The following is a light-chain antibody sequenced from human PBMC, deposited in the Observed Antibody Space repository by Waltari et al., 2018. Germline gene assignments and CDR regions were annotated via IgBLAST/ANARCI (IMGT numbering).Light chain of an antibody. CDR2: KAS. J-gene: IGKJ1*01. CDR3: QQYNYYWT. CDR1: QSISNW. Sequence: DIQMTQSPSXLSASVGDRVTITCRASQSISNWLVWYQQKPGKAPKLLIYKASTLETGVPSRFSGXGSGTEFTLTISNLQXDDFATYYCQQYNYYWTFGQGTKVEI. V-gene: IGKV1-5*03.